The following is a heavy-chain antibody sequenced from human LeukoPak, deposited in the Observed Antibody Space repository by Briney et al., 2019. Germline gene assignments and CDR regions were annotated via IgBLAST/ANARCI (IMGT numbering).Heavy chain of an antibody. Sequence: ASLKVSFKASGYTFTCPYIHWMRQAPAQGLEWMGWINPNSGATKYAQKFQGRATVTMDTSTSTVYMELSGLRADDTAAYYCARVEYCTKGVCINFDLWGQGTLVTVSS. CDR1: GYTFTCPY. J-gene: IGHJ4*02. CDR3: ARVEYCTKGVCINFDL. CDR2: INPNSGAT. D-gene: IGHD2-8*01. V-gene: IGHV1-2*02.